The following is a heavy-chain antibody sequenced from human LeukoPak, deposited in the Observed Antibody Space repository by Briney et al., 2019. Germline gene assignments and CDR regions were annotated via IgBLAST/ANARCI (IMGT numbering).Heavy chain of an antibody. Sequence: SSVKVSCKASGGTFSSYAISWVRQAPGQGLEWMGGIITIFGTANDAQKFQGRVTITADESTSTAYMELSSLRSEDTAVYYCASCWTGTTNYYYYYMDVWGKGTTVTVSS. D-gene: IGHD1-1*01. J-gene: IGHJ6*03. CDR1: GGTFSSYA. V-gene: IGHV1-69*01. CDR3: ASCWTGTTNYYYYYMDV. CDR2: IITIFGTA.